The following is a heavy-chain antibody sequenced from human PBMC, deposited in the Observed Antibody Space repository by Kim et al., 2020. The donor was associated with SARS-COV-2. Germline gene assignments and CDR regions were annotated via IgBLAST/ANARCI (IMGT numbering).Heavy chain of an antibody. V-gene: IGHV3-9*01. D-gene: IGHD6-13*01. J-gene: IGHJ1*01. CDR1: GFTFDDYA. CDR2: ISWNSGSI. CDR3: AKDRPKKSAAGTMGSFQH. Sequence: GGSLRLSCAASGFTFDDYAMHWVRQAPGKGLEWVSGISWNSGSIGYADSVKGRVTISRDSAKNSLYLQMNSLRAEDTALYYCAKDRPKKSAAGTMGSFQHSGQGTLVTVSS.